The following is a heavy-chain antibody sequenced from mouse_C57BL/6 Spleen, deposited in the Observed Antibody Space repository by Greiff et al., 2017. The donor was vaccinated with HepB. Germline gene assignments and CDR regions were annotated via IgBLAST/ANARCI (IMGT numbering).Heavy chain of an antibody. CDR3: ARPYYYSSSADYIDY. CDR1: GYAFSSSW. Sequence: QVQLKESGPELVKPGASVKISCKASGYAFSSSWMNWVKQRPGKGLEWIGRIYPGDGDTNYNGKFKGKATLTADKSSSTAYMQLSSLTSEDSAVYFCARPYYYSSSADYIDYWGQGTTLTVSS. V-gene: IGHV1-82*01. J-gene: IGHJ2*01. D-gene: IGHD1-1*01. CDR2: IYPGDGDT.